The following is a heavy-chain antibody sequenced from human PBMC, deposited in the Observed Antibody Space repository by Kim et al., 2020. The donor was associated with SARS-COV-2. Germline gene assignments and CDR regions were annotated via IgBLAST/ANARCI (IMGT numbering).Heavy chain of an antibody. CDR3: ARGIGDPPSA. D-gene: IGHD3-10*01. CDR2: GNT. Sequence: GNTSYAQKCQGRVTMTRDTSTSTVYMELSSLRSEDTAVYYCARGIGDPPSAWGQGTLVTVSS. V-gene: IGHV1-46*01. J-gene: IGHJ4*02.